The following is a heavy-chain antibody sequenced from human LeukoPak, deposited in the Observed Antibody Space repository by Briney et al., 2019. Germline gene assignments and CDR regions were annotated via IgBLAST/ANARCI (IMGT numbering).Heavy chain of an antibody. D-gene: IGHD3-10*01. J-gene: IGHJ4*02. CDR1: GYRFTSYW. V-gene: IGHV5-51*01. Sequence: GESLKISCKGSGYRFTSYWIGWVRRMPGKALKWMGIISPDDSDTRYSPSFQGQVTISADKSISTAYLQWSSLKASDTAMYYCARRVGRIGDYFDYWGQGTLVTVSS. CDR3: ARRVGRIGDYFDY. CDR2: ISPDDSDT.